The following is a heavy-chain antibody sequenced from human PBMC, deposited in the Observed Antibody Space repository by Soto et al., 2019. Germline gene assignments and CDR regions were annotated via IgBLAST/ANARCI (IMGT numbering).Heavy chain of an antibody. CDR2: IYPGDSDT. CDR1: GYSFTSYW. Sequence: GESLKISCKGSGYSFTSYWIGWVRQMPGKGLEWMGIIYPGDSDTRYSPSFQGQVTISADKSISTAYLQWSSLKASDTAMYYCASLKDYDYGDYVLDYWGQGTLVTVSS. J-gene: IGHJ4*02. D-gene: IGHD4-17*01. CDR3: ASLKDYDYGDYVLDY. V-gene: IGHV5-51*01.